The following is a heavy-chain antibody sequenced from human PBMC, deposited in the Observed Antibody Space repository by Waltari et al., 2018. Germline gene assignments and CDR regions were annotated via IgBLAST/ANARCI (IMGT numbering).Heavy chain of an antibody. J-gene: IGHJ5*02. CDR1: GDSINRSKYY. V-gene: IGHV4-39*01. D-gene: IGHD1-26*01. CDR3: ARLTVVGATRWFEP. CDR2: IYYSGST. Sequence: QLHLQESGPGLVKPSETLSLTCSVSGDSINRSKYYWAWIRQPPGKGLESIGSIYYSGSTYHNPSLKSLVTISVDTSKNEFYLKLKSVTAADTATYYCARLTVVGATRWFEPWGQGTQVTVSS.